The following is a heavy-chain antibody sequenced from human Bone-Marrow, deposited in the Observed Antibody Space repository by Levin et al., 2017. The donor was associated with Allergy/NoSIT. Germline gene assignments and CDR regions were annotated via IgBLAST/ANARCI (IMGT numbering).Heavy chain of an antibody. CDR3: VRAKYYFGSGSYGQYYFDL. Sequence: LRLSCSVSGDSLSGGDYYWYWIRQSPGAGLEWIGHIHHSGATYYNPSLKSRVTISVDTSKNQFSVKLTSMTAADTAIYYCVRAKYYFGSGSYGQYYFDLWGQGTLVVVSS. J-gene: IGHJ4*02. CDR2: IHHSGAT. CDR1: GDSLSGGDYY. D-gene: IGHD3-10*01. V-gene: IGHV4-30-4*01.